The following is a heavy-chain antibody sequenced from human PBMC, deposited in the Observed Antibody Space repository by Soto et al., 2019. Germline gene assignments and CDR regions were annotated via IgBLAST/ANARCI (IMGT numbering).Heavy chain of an antibody. CDR1: GFTFISYA. D-gene: IGHD2-2*01. Sequence: PGGSLRLSCAASGFTFISYAMHWVRQAPGKGLEWVAVISYDGSNKYYADSVKGRFTISRDNSKNTLYLQMNSLRAEDTAVYYCARDICISTSCYAFDYWGQGT. CDR3: ARDICISTSCYAFDY. CDR2: ISYDGSNK. V-gene: IGHV3-30-3*01. J-gene: IGHJ4*02.